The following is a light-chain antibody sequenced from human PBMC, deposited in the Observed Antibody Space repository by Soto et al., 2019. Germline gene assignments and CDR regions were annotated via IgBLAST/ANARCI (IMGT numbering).Light chain of an antibody. Sequence: EIVMTHSPATLSVSPCERATLSPRASQSVNIYLAWYQQKPGQAPRLLIFGASSRATGIPDRFSGGGSGTDFTLTISRLEPEDFAVYYCQQFSSYPLTFGGGTKV. V-gene: IGKV3-20*01. CDR2: GAS. J-gene: IGKJ4*01. CDR1: QSVNIY. CDR3: QQFSSYPLT.